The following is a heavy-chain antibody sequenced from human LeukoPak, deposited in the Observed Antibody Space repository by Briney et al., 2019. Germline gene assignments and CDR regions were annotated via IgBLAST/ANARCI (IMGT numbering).Heavy chain of an antibody. CDR1: GFTFTSYA. CDR3: AKSGYNRFDY. D-gene: IGHD5-24*01. Sequence: GGSLRLSCAASGFTFTSYAMSWVRQAPGKGLEWVSAISGSGSSGGSTYYADSVKGRFTISRDNSKNTLYLQMNSLRAEDTAVYYCAKSGYNRFDYWGQGTLVTVSS. J-gene: IGHJ4*02. V-gene: IGHV3-23*01. CDR2: ISGSGSSGGST.